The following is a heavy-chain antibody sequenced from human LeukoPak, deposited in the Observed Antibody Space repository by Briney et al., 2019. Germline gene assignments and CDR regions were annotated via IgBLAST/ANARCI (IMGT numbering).Heavy chain of an antibody. D-gene: IGHD3-22*01. V-gene: IGHV3-21*01. CDR2: ISSSSSYI. Sequence: GGSLRLSCAASGLTFSGYSMNWVRQAPGKGLEWVSSISSSSSYIYYADSVKGRFTISRDNAKNSLYLQMNSLRAEDTAVYYCARDTYYYDSSGYYNWGQGTLVTVSS. CDR1: GLTFSGYS. J-gene: IGHJ4*02. CDR3: ARDTYYYDSSGYYN.